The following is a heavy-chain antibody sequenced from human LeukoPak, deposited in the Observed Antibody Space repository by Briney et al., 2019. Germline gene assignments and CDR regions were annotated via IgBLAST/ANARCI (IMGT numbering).Heavy chain of an antibody. D-gene: IGHD2-2*02. CDR2: IYTSGST. V-gene: IGHV4-4*07. CDR1: GGATSSYY. CDR3: ARGVCPGHTSCYTESHYYYYYMDV. J-gene: IGHJ6*03. Sequence: SETLSLTCTVSGGATSSYYWSWIRQPAGKGLEWIGRIYTSGSTNYNPSLKSRVTMSVDTSKNQFSLKLSSVTAADTAVYYCARGVCPGHTSCYTESHYYYYYMDVWGKGTTVTVSS.